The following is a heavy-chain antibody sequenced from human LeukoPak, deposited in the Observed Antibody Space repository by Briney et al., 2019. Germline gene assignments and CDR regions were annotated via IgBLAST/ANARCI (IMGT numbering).Heavy chain of an antibody. D-gene: IGHD2-8*01. V-gene: IGHV3-20*04. J-gene: IGHJ3*01. Sequence: GGSLRLSCAAPGFTFDDYGMSWVRQAPGKGLEWVSGINWNGGSTGYADSVKGRFTISRDNSKNTLYLQLNSLRAEDTAVYYCAKDQLAYCTNGVCYTKESPFDVWGQGTMVTVSS. CDR1: GFTFDDYG. CDR2: INWNGGST. CDR3: AKDQLAYCTNGVCYTKESPFDV.